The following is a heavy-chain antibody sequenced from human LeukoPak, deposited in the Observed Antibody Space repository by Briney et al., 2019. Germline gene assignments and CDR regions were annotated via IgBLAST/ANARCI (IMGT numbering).Heavy chain of an antibody. J-gene: IGHJ4*02. CDR3: ARHYRITMVRGVKGYFDY. V-gene: IGHV5-51*01. CDR2: IYPGDSDT. D-gene: IGHD3-10*01. CDR1: GYSFTSYW. Sequence: GESLKICCKGSGYSFTSYWIGWVRQMPGKGLEWMGIIYPGDSDTRYSPPFQGQVTISADKSISTAYLQWSSLKASDTAMYYCARHYRITMVRGVKGYFDYWGQGTLVTVSS.